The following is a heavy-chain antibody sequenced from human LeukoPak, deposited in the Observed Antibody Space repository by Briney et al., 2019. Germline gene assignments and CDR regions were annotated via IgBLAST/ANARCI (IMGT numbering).Heavy chain of an antibody. CDR2: INHSGST. CDR3: ARGRGGYSYARFFDY. J-gene: IGHJ4*02. V-gene: IGHV4-34*01. CDR1: GGSFSGYY. D-gene: IGHD5-18*01. Sequence: SSETLSLTCAVYGGSFSGYYWSWIRQPPGKGLEWIGEINHSGSTNYNPSLKSRVTISVDTSKNQFSLKLGSVTAADTAVYYCARGRGGYSYARFFDYWGQGTLVTVSS.